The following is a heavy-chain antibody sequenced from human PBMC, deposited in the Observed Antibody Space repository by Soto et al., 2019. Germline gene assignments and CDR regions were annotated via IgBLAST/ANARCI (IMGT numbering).Heavy chain of an antibody. CDR2: IYWDDDK. CDR1: GFSLSTSGVG. Sequence: QITLKESGPTLVKPTQTLTLTCTFSGFSLSTSGVGVGWIRQPPGKALEWLALIYWDDDKRYSPSLKSRLTSTKDTSKNQVVLTMTNMDPVDTATYYCAPMWEAAAGTGAFDIWGQGTMVTVSS. V-gene: IGHV2-5*02. CDR3: APMWEAAAGTGAFDI. D-gene: IGHD6-13*01. J-gene: IGHJ3*02.